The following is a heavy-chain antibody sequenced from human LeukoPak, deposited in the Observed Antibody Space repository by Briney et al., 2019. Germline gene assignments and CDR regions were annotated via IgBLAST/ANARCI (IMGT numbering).Heavy chain of an antibody. V-gene: IGHV3-7*01. Sequence: QSGGSLRLSCAASGFTVSSNYMSWVRQAPGKGLEWVANIKHDGSEKQDGSEKNYVDSVKGRFTISRDNAKNSLYLQMNSLRAEDTAVYYCARSGRGVDSFYFYMDVWGKGTTVTVSS. CDR1: GFTVSSNY. CDR3: ARSGRGVDSFYFYMDV. CDR2: IKHDGSEKQDGSEK. D-gene: IGHD3-10*01. J-gene: IGHJ6*03.